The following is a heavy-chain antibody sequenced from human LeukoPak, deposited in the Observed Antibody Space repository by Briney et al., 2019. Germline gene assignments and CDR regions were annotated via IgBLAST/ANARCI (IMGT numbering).Heavy chain of an antibody. CDR2: ISAYNGNT. V-gene: IGHV1-18*01. CDR3: ARAASGAGRYRAFDI. J-gene: IGHJ3*02. D-gene: IGHD3-10*01. Sequence: ASVTVSCTASAYTFSSYGISWVRQAPGQGLQWMGWISAYNGNTNYAQKLQGRVTMTTDTSTSTAYMELRSLRSDDTAVYYCARAASGAGRYRAFDIWGQGTMVTVSS. CDR1: AYTFSSYG.